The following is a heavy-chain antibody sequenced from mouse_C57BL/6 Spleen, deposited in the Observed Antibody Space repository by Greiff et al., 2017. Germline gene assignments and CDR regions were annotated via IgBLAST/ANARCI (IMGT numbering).Heavy chain of an antibody. Sequence: DVHLVESGGGLVKPGGSLKLSCAASGFTFSDYGMHWVRQAPEKGLEWVAYISSGSSTIYYADTVKGRFTISRANAKNTLFLQMTSLRSEDTAMYYCARYLGTGDYFDYWGQGTTLTVSS. V-gene: IGHV5-17*01. CDR2: ISSGSSTI. D-gene: IGHD4-1*01. CDR3: ARYLGTGDYFDY. CDR1: GFTFSDYG. J-gene: IGHJ2*01.